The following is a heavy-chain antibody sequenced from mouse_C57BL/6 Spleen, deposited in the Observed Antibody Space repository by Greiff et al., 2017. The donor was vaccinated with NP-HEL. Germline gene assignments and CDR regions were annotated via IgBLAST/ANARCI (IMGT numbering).Heavy chain of an antibody. V-gene: IGHV1-26*01. Sequence: EVQLQQSGPELVKPGASVKISCKASGYTFTDYYMNWVKQSHGKSLEWIGDINPNNGGTSYNQKFKGKATLTVDKSSSTAYMELRSLTSEDSAVYYCARGQIYYGNLYYAMDYWGQGTSVTVSS. D-gene: IGHD2-1*01. CDR1: GYTFTDYY. CDR3: ARGQIYYGNLYYAMDY. CDR2: INPNNGGT. J-gene: IGHJ4*01.